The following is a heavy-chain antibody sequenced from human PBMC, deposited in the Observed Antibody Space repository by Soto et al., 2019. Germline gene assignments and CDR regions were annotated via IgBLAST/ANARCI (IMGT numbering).Heavy chain of an antibody. Sequence: QVQLVQSGAEVRRPGSSVKVSCKASGGTFGSNAISWVRQAPGQGLEWMGNIIPIFGTTNNAQKFQGRVTITADESTNTAYMALTSLRSEATAVYYCAREWYTFGPAAVRGAFDIWGQGTVVTVSS. CDR3: AREWYTFGPAAVRGAFDI. CDR1: GGTFGSNA. J-gene: IGHJ3*02. CDR2: IIPIFGTT. D-gene: IGHD1-1*01. V-gene: IGHV1-69*15.